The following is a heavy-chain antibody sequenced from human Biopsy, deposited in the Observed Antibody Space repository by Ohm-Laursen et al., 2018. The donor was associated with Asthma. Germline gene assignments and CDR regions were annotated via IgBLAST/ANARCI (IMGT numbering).Heavy chain of an antibody. Sequence: SLRLSCTASGFAFGKYGMYWARQAPGKGLQWVKVITHDGSRMYYADSVRGRFTISRDNSRNTLYLEMSSLRVDDTAVYYCAKNNDQQLTYWGRGTLVTVSS. CDR2: ITHDGSRM. V-gene: IGHV3-30*18. J-gene: IGHJ4*02. D-gene: IGHD6-13*01. CDR3: AKNNDQQLTY. CDR1: GFAFGKYG.